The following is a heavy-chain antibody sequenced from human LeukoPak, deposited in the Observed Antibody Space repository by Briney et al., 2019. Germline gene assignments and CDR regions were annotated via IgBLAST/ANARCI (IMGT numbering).Heavy chain of an antibody. D-gene: IGHD6-13*01. CDR1: GGSFSGYY. CDR2: INHSGST. V-gene: IGHV4-34*01. CDR3: ATGSGGSSWGYDAFDI. Sequence: SETLSLTCAVYGGSFSGYYWSWIRQPPGKGLERIGEINHSGSTNYNPSLKSRVTISVDTSKNQFSLKLSSVTAADTAVYYCATGSGGSSWGYDAFDIWGQGTMVTVSS. J-gene: IGHJ3*02.